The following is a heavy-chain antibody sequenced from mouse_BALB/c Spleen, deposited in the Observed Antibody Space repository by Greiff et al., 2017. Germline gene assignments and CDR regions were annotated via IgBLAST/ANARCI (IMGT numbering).Heavy chain of an antibody. Sequence: VQLQESGAELARPGASVKLSCKASGYTFTSYWMQWVKQRPGQGLEWIGAIYPGDGDTKYTQKFKGKATLTADKSSSTAYMQLSSLSSEDSAVYYCARKTTATADWGQGTLVTVSA. CDR2: IYPGDGDT. J-gene: IGHJ3*01. V-gene: IGHV1-87*01. D-gene: IGHD1-2*01. CDR1: GYTFTSYW. CDR3: ARKTTATAD.